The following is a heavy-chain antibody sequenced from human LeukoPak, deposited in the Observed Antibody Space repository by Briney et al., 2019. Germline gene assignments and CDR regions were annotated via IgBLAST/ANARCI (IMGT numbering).Heavy chain of an antibody. CDR2: INHSGST. CDR1: GGSFSGYY. V-gene: IGHV4-34*01. J-gene: IGHJ4*02. CDR3: ARDRDIVVVPAAIAGFDY. Sequence: PSETLSLTCAVYGGSFSGYYWSWIRQPPGKGLEWIGEINHSGSTNYNPSLKSRVTISVDTSKNQFSLKLSSVTAADTAVYYCARDRDIVVVPAAIAGFDYRGQGTLVTVSS. D-gene: IGHD2-2*01.